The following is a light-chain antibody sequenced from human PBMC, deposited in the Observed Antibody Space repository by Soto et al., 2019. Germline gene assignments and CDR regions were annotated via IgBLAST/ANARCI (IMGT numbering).Light chain of an antibody. V-gene: IGLV2-14*01. CDR3: SSYTSSSTFYV. CDR1: SSDVGGYNY. CDR2: EVS. Sequence: QSLLTQAASVSVSPGQSITICCTGTSSDVGGYNYVSWYQQHPGKAPKLMIYEVSNRPSGVSNRFSGSKSGNTASLTISGLQAEDEADYYCSSYTSSSTFYVFGTGTKVTVL. J-gene: IGLJ1*01.